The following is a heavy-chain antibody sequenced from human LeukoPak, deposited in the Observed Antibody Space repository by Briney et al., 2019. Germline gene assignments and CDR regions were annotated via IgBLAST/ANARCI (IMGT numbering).Heavy chain of an antibody. CDR2: ISGRGDNT. D-gene: IGHD3-10*01. CDR3: TRGRRGVFNDAFDI. V-gene: IGHV3-23*01. Sequence: PGGSLRLSCAASGFTFSSYSMNWVRQAPGKGLEWVAAISGRGDNTYYVDSVKGRFTISRDNSRNTLYLHLNSLRAEDTAIHYCTRGRRGVFNDAFDIWGQGTVVTVSS. J-gene: IGHJ3*02. CDR1: GFTFSSYS.